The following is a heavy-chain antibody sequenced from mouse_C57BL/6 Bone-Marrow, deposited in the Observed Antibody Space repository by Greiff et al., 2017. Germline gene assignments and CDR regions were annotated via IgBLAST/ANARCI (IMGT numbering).Heavy chain of an antibody. J-gene: IGHJ4*01. CDR1: GYTFTSYW. V-gene: IGHV1-50*01. Sequence: QVQLQQPGAELVKPGASVKLSCKASGYTFTSYWMQWVKQRPGQGLEWIGVIDPSDSYTNSNHKFKGKATLTVDTSSSTAYMQLNSLTSRDTAVYYCAKEEDNYYMKYWGQGTSVTVSS. CDR2: IDPSDSYT. CDR3: AKEEDNYYMKY.